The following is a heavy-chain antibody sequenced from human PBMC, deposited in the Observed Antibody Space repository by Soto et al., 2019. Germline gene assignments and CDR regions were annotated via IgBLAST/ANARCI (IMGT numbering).Heavy chain of an antibody. J-gene: IGHJ6*02. Sequence: ASVKVSCKASGGTFSSYAISWVRQAPGQGLEWMGGIIPIFGTANYAQKFQGRVTITADESTSTAYMELSSLRSEDTAVYYCARKNHPNFGRKGKYGSDYYGMDVWGQGTTVTVSS. D-gene: IGHD3-10*01. V-gene: IGHV1-69*13. CDR2: IIPIFGTA. CDR3: ARKNHPNFGRKGKYGSDYYGMDV. CDR1: GGTFSSYA.